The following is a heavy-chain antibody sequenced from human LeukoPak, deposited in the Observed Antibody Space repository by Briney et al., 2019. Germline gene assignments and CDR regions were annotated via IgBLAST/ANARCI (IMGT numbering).Heavy chain of an antibody. CDR3: ARDRADPRLDYYYGMDV. CDR2: IYSGGST. Sequence: GGSLRLSCAASGFTVSSNYMSWVRQAPEKGLEWVSVIYSGGSTYYADSVKGRFTISRDNSKNTLYLQMNSLRAEDTAVYYCARDRADPRLDYYYGMDVWGQGTTVTVSS. D-gene: IGHD6-19*01. CDR1: GFTVSSNY. J-gene: IGHJ6*02. V-gene: IGHV3-53*01.